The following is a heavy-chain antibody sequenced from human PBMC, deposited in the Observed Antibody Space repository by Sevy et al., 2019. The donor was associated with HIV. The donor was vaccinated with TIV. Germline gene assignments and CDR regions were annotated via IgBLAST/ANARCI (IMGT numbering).Heavy chain of an antibody. CDR3: AGENAWGRGYS. Sequence: SETLSLTCTVSGGSITSLYWNWIRQPPGKGLEWIANIYYNGHSNYNLSLKSRVTLSLDTSKNQFSLRLGSVTAADTAMYYCAGENAWGRGYSWGQGTLVTVSS. CDR2: IYYNGHS. D-gene: IGHD1-26*01. CDR1: GGSITSLY. V-gene: IGHV4-59*08. J-gene: IGHJ4*02.